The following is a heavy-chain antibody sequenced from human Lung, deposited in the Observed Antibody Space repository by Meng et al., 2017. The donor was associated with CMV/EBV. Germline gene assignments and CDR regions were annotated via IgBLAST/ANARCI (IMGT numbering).Heavy chain of an antibody. Sequence: SXTXSLXCAISGDSVSSNSVAWNWLRQSPSRGLEWLGRTYYRSKWYNDYAVSVKSRITINPDTSKNQFSLQLKSVTPEDTAMYYCARGYSHRFDYSGQGTLVTVSS. CDR1: GDSVSSNSVA. J-gene: IGHJ4*02. CDR3: ARGYSHRFDY. CDR2: TYYRSKWYN. V-gene: IGHV6-1*01. D-gene: IGHD1-1*01.